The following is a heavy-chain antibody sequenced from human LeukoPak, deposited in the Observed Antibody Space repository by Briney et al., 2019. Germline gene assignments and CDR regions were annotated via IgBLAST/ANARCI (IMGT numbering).Heavy chain of an antibody. CDR2: IYYSGST. D-gene: IGHD4-23*01. CDR3: ARAVEGLDP. Sequence: SETLSLTCTVSGGSISSYYWSWIRQPPGKGLEWIGYIYYSGSTYYNPSLKSRVTISVDTSKNQFSLKLSSVTAADTAVYYCARAVEGLDPWGQGTLVTVSS. J-gene: IGHJ5*02. CDR1: GGSISSYY. V-gene: IGHV4-59*12.